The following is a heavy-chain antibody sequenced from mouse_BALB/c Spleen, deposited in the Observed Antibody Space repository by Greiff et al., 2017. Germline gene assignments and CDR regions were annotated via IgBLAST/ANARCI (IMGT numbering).Heavy chain of an antibody. V-gene: IGHV1-39*01. J-gene: IGHJ2*01. CDR3: ARTNWDYFDY. Sequence: VHVKQTGPELVKPGASVKISCKASGYSFTDYIMLWVKQSHGKSLEWIGNINPYYGSTSYNLKFKGKATLTVDKSSSTAYMQLNSLTSEDSAVYYCARTNWDYFDYWGQGTTLTVSS. D-gene: IGHD4-1*01. CDR1: GYSFTDYI. CDR2: INPYYGST.